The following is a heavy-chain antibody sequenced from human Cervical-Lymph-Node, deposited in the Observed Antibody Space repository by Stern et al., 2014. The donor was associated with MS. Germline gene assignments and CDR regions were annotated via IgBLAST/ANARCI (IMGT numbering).Heavy chain of an antibody. D-gene: IGHD3-10*01. Sequence: QDQLVQSGGGVVHPGRSLRLSCAASGFIFRNYAIHWVRQAPGKGLEWGAVISYEGDNKYYADSVKGRFTISRDNSKTTVYLQMNRLRAEDTAVYYCARDGADYYGSGTYHDAFDVWGQGTMVTVSS. V-gene: IGHV3-30-3*01. J-gene: IGHJ3*01. CDR3: ARDGADYYGSGTYHDAFDV. CDR2: ISYEGDNK. CDR1: GFIFRNYA.